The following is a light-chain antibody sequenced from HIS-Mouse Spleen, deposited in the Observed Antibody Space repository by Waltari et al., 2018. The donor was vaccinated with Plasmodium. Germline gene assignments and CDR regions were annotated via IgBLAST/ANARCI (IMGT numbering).Light chain of an antibody. J-gene: IGKJ4*01. Sequence: AIRMTQSPSSFSASTGDRVTITCRASQGISSYLAWYQQKTGKAPKLLIYAASTLQSGVPSRFRGSGSGTDFTLTISCLQSEDFATYYCQQYYSYLLTFGGGTKVEIK. CDR1: QGISSY. V-gene: IGKV1-8*01. CDR2: AAS. CDR3: QQYYSYLLT.